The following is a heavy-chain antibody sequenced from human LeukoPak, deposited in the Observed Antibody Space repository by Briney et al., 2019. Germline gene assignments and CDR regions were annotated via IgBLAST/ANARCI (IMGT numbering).Heavy chain of an antibody. V-gene: IGHV5-51*01. CDR1: GFSSTNSW. Sequence: GESLKISCRGSGFSSTNSWIGWVRQMPGKGLDWMGIIYLGDSETRYSPSFQGQVTISADKSINTAYLQWSSLKASDTAMYYCVRHPSYTSGWPLDYWGQGTLVIVSS. J-gene: IGHJ4*02. D-gene: IGHD6-19*01. CDR3: VRHPSYTSGWPLDY. CDR2: IYLGDSET.